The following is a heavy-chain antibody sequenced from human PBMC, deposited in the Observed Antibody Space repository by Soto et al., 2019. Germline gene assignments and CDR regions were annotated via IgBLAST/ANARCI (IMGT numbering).Heavy chain of an antibody. D-gene: IGHD3-22*01. V-gene: IGHV3-15*07. J-gene: IGHJ6*02. Sequence: PGGSLRLSCVVSGFNFSDAWMNWVRQAPGKGLEWVGRIKSKTDGGTTDYAAPVKGRFTISRDDSKNTLYLQMNSLKTEDTAVYYCTTDQNVNYYDSSGYSTPIFGYYYYGMDVWGQGTTVTVSS. CDR2: IKSKTDGGTT. CDR1: GFNFSDAW. CDR3: TTDQNVNYYDSSGYSTPIFGYYYYGMDV.